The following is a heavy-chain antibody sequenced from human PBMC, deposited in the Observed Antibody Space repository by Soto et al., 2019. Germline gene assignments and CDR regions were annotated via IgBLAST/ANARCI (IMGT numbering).Heavy chain of an antibody. CDR3: ARQIYDSDSGPNFQYYFDS. D-gene: IGHD3-22*01. Sequence: EVQLEQSGAEVKKPGESLTISCMGSGYSFAGYWITWVRQMPGKGLEWMGRIDPSDSQTYYSPSFRGHVTISAAKSITTVFLQWSSLRASDTAMYYCARQIYDSDSGPNFQYYFDSWGQGTLVTVSS. V-gene: IGHV5-10-1*03. CDR2: IDPSDSQT. CDR1: GYSFAGYW. J-gene: IGHJ4*02.